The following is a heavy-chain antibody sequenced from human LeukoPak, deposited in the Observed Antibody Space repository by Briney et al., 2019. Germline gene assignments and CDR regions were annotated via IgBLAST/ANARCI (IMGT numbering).Heavy chain of an antibody. CDR2: IFGSGGT. CDR1: GTSISTNY. CDR3: ARHVDY. Sequence: KPSETLSLTCSVSGTSISTNYWSWIRQPPGNGLEWLGCIFGSGGTNYKPSLKRRITISVDTSKNQLSLRLSSVTAADTAVYYCARHVDYWGQGTLVTVSS. V-gene: IGHV4-59*08. J-gene: IGHJ4*02.